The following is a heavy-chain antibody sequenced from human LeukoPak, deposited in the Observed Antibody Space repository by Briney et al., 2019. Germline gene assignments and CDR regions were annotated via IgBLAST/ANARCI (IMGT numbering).Heavy chain of an antibody. CDR1: GYYFPSYW. Sequence: GESLKISCKGSGYYFPSYWIGWVRQTPGKGLEWMGIIYPGDSDTTYSPSFQGQVTISADKSISTAYLQWSSLKASGTAMYYCARPNYSGSGSPAGYWGQGTLVTVSS. D-gene: IGHD3-10*01. J-gene: IGHJ4*02. V-gene: IGHV5-51*01. CDR3: ARPNYSGSGSPAGY. CDR2: IYPGDSDT.